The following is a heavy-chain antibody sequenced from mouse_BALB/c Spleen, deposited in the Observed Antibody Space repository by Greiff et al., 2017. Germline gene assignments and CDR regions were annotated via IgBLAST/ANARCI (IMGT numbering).Heavy chain of an antibody. CDR1: GYSITSDYA. V-gene: IGHV3-2*02. CDR3: ARGVRGGQDY. CDR2: ISYSGST. D-gene: IGHD2-14*01. Sequence: VQLKQSGPGLVKPSQSLSLTCTVTGYSITSDYAWNWIRQFPGNKLEWMGYISYSGSTSYNPSLKSRISITRDTSKNQFFLQLNSVTTEDTATYYCARGVRGGQDYWGQGTSVTVSA. J-gene: IGHJ4*01.